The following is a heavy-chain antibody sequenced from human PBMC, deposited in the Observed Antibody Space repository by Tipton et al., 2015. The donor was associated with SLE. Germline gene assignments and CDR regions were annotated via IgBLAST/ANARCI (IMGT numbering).Heavy chain of an antibody. CDR2: ISSSGSTI. V-gene: IGHV3-48*03. CDR1: GFTFSSYE. Sequence: SLRLSCAASGFTFSSYEMNWVRQAPGKGLEWVSYISSSGSTIYYADSVKGRFTISRDNAKNSLYLQMNSLRAEDTAVYYCARSLDSSGTFDYWGQGTLVTVPS. J-gene: IGHJ4*02. D-gene: IGHD3-22*01. CDR3: ARSLDSSGTFDY.